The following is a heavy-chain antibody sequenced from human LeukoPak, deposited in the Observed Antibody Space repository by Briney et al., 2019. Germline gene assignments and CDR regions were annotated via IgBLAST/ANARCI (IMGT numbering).Heavy chain of an antibody. J-gene: IGHJ4*02. CDR2: INPSGGST. D-gene: IGHD3-22*01. CDR3: AREAPQSYYDSSGYYYDDY. V-gene: IGHV1-46*01. Sequence: GASVKVSCKASGYTFTSYYMHWVRQAPGQGLEWMGIINPSGGSTSYAQKFQGRVTMTRDTSTSTVYMELSSLRSEDTAVYYCAREAPQSYYDSSGYYYDDYWGQGTLVTVSS. CDR1: GYTFTSYY.